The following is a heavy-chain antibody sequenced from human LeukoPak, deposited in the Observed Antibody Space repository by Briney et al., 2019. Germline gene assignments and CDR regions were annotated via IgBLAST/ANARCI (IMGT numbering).Heavy chain of an antibody. D-gene: IGHD3-22*01. V-gene: IGHV1-2*02. CDR3: ATVPTIPASDYYDSSGPFDY. Sequence: ASVKVSCKASGYTFTGYYMHWVRQAPGQGLEWMGWINPNSGGTNYAQKFQGRVTMTRDTSISTAYMELSRLRSDDTAVYYRATVPTIPASDYYDSSGPFDYWGQGTLVTVSS. CDR2: INPNSGGT. CDR1: GYTFTGYY. J-gene: IGHJ4*02.